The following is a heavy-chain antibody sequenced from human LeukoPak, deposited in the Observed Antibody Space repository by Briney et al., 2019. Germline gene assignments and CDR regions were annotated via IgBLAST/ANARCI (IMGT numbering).Heavy chain of an antibody. CDR1: GGSFSSGSYY. J-gene: IGHJ4*02. CDR3: ARGGGDWGFHQSDY. Sequence: SETLSLTCTVSGGSFSSGSYYWSWIRQPAGKGLEWIGRTYTSGSTNYNPSLKSRVTISVDTSKNQFSLKLSSVTAAGTAVYYCARGGGDWGFHQSDYWGQGTLVTVSS. D-gene: IGHD2-21*01. CDR2: TYTSGST. V-gene: IGHV4-61*02.